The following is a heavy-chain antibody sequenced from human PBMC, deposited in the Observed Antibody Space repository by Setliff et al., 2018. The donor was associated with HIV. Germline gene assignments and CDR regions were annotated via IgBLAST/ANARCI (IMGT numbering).Heavy chain of an antibody. D-gene: IGHD5-18*01. CDR2: IYYSGST. Sequence: PSETLSLTCTVSGTSINSHYWSWIRQPAGKGLEWIGYIYYSGSTNYNPSLKSRLTISVDTSKNQVSLKLSSVTAADTAVYYCARAGSYGWDYWGQGTLVTVSS. CDR3: ARAGSYGWDY. V-gene: IGHV4-59*11. CDR1: GTSINSHY. J-gene: IGHJ4*02.